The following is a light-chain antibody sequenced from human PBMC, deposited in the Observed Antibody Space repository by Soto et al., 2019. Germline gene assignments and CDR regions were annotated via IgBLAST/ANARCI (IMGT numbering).Light chain of an antibody. V-gene: IGLV3-21*04. J-gene: IGLJ1*01. CDR2: YDS. CDR3: QVWDTTTNHPF. CDR1: NIGSDS. Sequence: SSELIQPPSVSVAPGKTARITCGGNNIGSDSVNWYLQKPGQAPVLVIYYDSDRPAGIPERLSGSKSRNTATLTITGVDAGDEADYYCQVWDTTTNHPFFGTGTKLTVL.